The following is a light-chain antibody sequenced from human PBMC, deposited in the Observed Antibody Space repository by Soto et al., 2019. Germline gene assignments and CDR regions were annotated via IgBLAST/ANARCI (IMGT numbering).Light chain of an antibody. CDR1: QGLVYSDGSIF. Sequence: DVVLTQSPLSLPVNLGQPASISCRSSQGLVYSDGSIFLNWFQQRPGQSPRRLIYEVSKRDSGVPDRFSGSGSGTDFTLKISRVEAVDVGVYYCMQASHWPHTFGQGTKLEIK. V-gene: IGKV2-30*01. J-gene: IGKJ2*01. CDR2: EVS. CDR3: MQASHWPHT.